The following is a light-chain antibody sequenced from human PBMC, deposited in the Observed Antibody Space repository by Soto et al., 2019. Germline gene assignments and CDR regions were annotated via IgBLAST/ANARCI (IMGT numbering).Light chain of an antibody. J-gene: IGKJ1*01. V-gene: IGKV3-20*01. CDR1: QTVSSNF. CDR3: QQYGTSPAT. CDR2: GAS. Sequence: ELVLTQSPGTLSLSPGARATLSCSASQTVSSNFLAWYQQRPAQAPRLIIHGASTRATGITDRFSVIVSGTDLTLIIRGLEPEDCAVYYGQQYGTSPATFGQGTKVDI.